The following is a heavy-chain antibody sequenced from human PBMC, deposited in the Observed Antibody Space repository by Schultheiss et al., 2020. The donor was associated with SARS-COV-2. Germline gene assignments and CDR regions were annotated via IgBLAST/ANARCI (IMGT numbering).Heavy chain of an antibody. Sequence: SETLSLTCAVSGYSISSGHYWGWIRQPPGKGLEWIGEINHSVSTNYNTSLQSRVTISVDTSKNQFSLKLSSVTAADTAVYYCARGPYYYDSSGYLDYWGQGTLVTVSS. V-gene: IGHV4-38-2*01. J-gene: IGHJ4*02. CDR3: ARGPYYYDSSGYLDY. D-gene: IGHD3-22*01. CDR1: GYSISSGHY. CDR2: INHSVST.